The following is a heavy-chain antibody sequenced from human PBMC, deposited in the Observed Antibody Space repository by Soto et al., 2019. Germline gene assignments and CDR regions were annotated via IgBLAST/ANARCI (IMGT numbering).Heavy chain of an antibody. CDR1: GYTFTSYG. CDR3: ARDKGDGSGSYYGY. Sequence: QVQLVQSGAEVKKPGASVKVSCKASGYTFTSYGISWVRQAPGQWLEWMGWISAYNGNTNYEQKLMGRVTMTTDTSTSTACMELRSLRSDDTAVYDCARDKGDGSGSYYGYWGNGTLVTVSS. V-gene: IGHV1-18*01. J-gene: IGHJ4*01. CDR2: ISAYNGNT. D-gene: IGHD3-10*01.